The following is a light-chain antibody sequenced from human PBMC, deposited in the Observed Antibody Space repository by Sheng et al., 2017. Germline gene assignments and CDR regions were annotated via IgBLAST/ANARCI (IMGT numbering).Light chain of an antibody. CDR3: CSYAGSGTFEV. Sequence: QSALTQPASVSGSPGQSITISCTGTTSDVGGYNYVSWYQHHPGKAPKLMIYDVTFRPSGVSNRFSGSKSGNTASLTISGLQAEDESDYYCCSYAGSGTFEVFGSGTKVTVL. V-gene: IGLV2-14*03. J-gene: IGLJ1*01. CDR2: DVT. CDR1: TSDVGGYNY.